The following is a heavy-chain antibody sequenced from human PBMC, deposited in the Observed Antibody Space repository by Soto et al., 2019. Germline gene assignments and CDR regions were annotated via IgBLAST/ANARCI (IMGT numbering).Heavy chain of an antibody. CDR2: IYYSGST. CDR3: ARAKSNYQTFDH. J-gene: IGHJ4*02. V-gene: IGHV4-59*01. D-gene: IGHD4-4*01. Sequence: QVQLQESGPGLVKPSETLSLTCTVSGDSMSSYYWSWIRQPPGKGLEWIGYIYYSGSTTYNPSLRSRVTMSVDTSKNQFSLRLSSVTAAYTAVYYCARAKSNYQTFDHWGQGSQVTVSS. CDR1: GDSMSSYY.